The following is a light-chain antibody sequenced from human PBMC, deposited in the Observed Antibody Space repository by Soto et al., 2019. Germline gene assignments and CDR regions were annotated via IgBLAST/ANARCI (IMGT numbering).Light chain of an antibody. CDR1: SSDVGGYKY. Sequence: QSALTQPASVSGSPGQSITISCTGTSSDVGGYKYVSWYQQYPGKAPKLMIYEVSNRPSGVSDRFSGSKSGNTASLTISGLQAEDEADYYCSSYTIRNTWLFGGGTKLTVL. V-gene: IGLV2-14*01. CDR2: EVS. J-gene: IGLJ3*02. CDR3: SSYTIRNTWL.